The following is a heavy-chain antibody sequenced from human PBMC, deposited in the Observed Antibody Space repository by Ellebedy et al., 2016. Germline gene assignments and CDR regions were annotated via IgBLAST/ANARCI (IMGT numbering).Heavy chain of an antibody. V-gene: IGHV3-15*01. D-gene: IGHD2-21*02. CDR1: GFTFSNAW. Sequence: GGSLRLSCAASGFTFSNAWMSWVRQAPGKGLEWVGRIKSKTDGGTTDYAAPVKGRFTISRDDSKNTLYLQMNSLKTEDTAAYYCTTDDERVLAYCGGDCYPLDYWGQGTLVTVSS. CDR2: IKSKTDGGTT. J-gene: IGHJ4*02. CDR3: TTDDERVLAYCGGDCYPLDY.